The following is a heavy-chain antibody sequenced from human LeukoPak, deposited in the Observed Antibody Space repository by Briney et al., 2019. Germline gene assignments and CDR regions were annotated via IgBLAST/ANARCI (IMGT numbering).Heavy chain of an antibody. CDR1: GYTLTELS. D-gene: IGHD2-2*01. CDR3: ATIPNCSSTSCSRHYYYYGMDV. CDR2: FDPEDGET. J-gene: IGHJ6*02. Sequence: ASVKVSCKVSGYTLTELSMHWVRQAPGKGLEWMGGFDPEDGETIYAQKFQGRVTMTEDTSTDTAYMELSSLRSEDTAVYYCATIPNCSSTSCSRHYYYYGMDVWGQGTTVTVSS. V-gene: IGHV1-24*01.